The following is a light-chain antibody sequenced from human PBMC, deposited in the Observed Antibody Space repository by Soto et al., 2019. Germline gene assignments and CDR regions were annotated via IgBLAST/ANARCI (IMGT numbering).Light chain of an antibody. CDR1: QSIKTFY. Sequence: TQSPGTFSLSPRETATLSFRALQSIKTFYFGWYQQKPGQSPRLLIYGVYSRATGTPDRFSGSGSGTEFTLTISSLQSEDFAVYYCQQYNNWPPFTFGQGTRLEIK. CDR2: GVY. V-gene: IGKV3D-15*01. CDR3: QQYNNWPPFT. J-gene: IGKJ5*01.